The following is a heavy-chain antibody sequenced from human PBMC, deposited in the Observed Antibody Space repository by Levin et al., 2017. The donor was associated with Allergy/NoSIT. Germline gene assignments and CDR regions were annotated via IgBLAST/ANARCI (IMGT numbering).Heavy chain of an antibody. D-gene: IGHD3-10*01. Sequence: GSLRLSCTVSGGSMSSYYWSWIRQPPGKGLEWIGYIYHSGSTNYNPSLKSRVTIAVDTSKNQFSLSLRSVNAADTAVYYCARDRSGSGSYLDYWGQGALVTVSS. CDR1: GGSMSSYY. CDR3: ARDRSGSGSYLDY. V-gene: IGHV4-59*01. CDR2: IYHSGST. J-gene: IGHJ4*02.